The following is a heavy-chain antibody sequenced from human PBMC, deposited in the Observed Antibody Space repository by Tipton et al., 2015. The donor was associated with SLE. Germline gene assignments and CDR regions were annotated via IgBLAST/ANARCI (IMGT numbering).Heavy chain of an antibody. V-gene: IGHV3-33*06. CDR1: GFTFSSYG. Sequence: SLRLSCAASGFTFSSYGMHWVRQAPGKGLEWVAVIWYDGSNKYYADSVKGRFTTSRDNSKNTLYLQMNSLRAEDTAVYYCAKARGYYDSSGPTGYFDYWGQGTLVTVSS. J-gene: IGHJ4*02. D-gene: IGHD3-22*01. CDR3: AKARGYYDSSGPTGYFDY. CDR2: IWYDGSNK.